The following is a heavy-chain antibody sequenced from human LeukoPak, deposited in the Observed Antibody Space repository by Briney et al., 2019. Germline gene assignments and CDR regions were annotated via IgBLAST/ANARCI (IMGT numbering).Heavy chain of an antibody. Sequence: ASVKVSCKASGYTFTGYYMHWVRQAPGRGPEWMGWINPNSGGTNYAQKFQGRVTMTRDTSISTAYMELSRLRSDDTAVYYCARDLSGWYPEDDYWGQGTLVTVSS. CDR3: ARDLSGWYPEDDY. CDR1: GYTFTGYY. D-gene: IGHD6-19*01. CDR2: INPNSGGT. J-gene: IGHJ4*02. V-gene: IGHV1-2*02.